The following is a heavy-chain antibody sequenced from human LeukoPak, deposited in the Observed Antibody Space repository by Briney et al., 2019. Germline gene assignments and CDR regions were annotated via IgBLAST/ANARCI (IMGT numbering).Heavy chain of an antibody. D-gene: IGHD3-9*01. CDR3: ARVRILTGYYTDFDY. CDR2: ISAYNGNT. V-gene: IGHV1-18*04. J-gene: IGHJ4*02. Sequence: ASVKVSCKASGYTFTSYGISWVRQAPGQGLEWMGWISAYNGNTNYAQKLQGGVTMTTDTSTSTAYMELRSLRSDDTAVYYCARVRILTGYYTDFDYWGQGTLATVSS. CDR1: GYTFTSYG.